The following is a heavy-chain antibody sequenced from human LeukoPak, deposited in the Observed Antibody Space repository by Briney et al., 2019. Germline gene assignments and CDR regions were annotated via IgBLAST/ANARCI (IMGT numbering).Heavy chain of an antibody. CDR2: IYYSGST. CDR3: ARGAGNSYGYGNYYFDY. V-gene: IGHV4-31*03. D-gene: IGHD5-18*01. J-gene: IGHJ4*02. Sequence: TLSLTXTVSGGSISSGGYYWSWIRQHPGKGLEWIGYIYYSGSTYYNPSLKSRVTISVDTSKSQFSLKLSSVTAADTAVYYCARGAGNSYGYGNYYFDYWGQGTLVTVSS. CDR1: GGSISSGGYY.